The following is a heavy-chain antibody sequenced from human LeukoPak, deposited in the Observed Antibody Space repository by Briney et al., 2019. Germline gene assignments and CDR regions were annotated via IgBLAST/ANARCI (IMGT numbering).Heavy chain of an antibody. CDR1: GFTLRSYA. V-gene: IGHV3-23*01. CDR3: AKMTDSSPYSSGTFDS. Sequence: GGSLRLSCSASGFTLRSYAMGWVRQAPGKGLEWVSAISDTGDKTYYADSVKGRFTISRDNSRNTLYLQMSRLRAEDTALFYCAKMTDSSPYSSGTFDSWGQGTLVTVSS. CDR2: ISDTGDKT. J-gene: IGHJ4*02. D-gene: IGHD3-10*01.